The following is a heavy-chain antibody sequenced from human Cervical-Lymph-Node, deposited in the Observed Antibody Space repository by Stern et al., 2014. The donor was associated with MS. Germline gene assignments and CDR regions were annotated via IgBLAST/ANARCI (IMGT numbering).Heavy chain of an antibody. J-gene: IGHJ4*02. D-gene: IGHD1-14*01. V-gene: IGHV5-51*01. CDR2: IYPGDSET. CDR1: GYKFSIYW. CDR3: ARQTTAWASDV. Sequence: EVQLVESGAELIRPGESLKISCKGSGYKFSIYWIAWVRQMPGKGLEWMGVIYPGDSETRYSPSCQGQVTMSADKSTSPACLQWSSLNASDTAMYFCARQTTAWASDVWGQGTLVTVSS.